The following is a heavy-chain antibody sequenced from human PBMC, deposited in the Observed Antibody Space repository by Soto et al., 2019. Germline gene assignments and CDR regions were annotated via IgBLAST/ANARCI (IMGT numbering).Heavy chain of an antibody. CDR3: AKDRYNWNPGGFDP. V-gene: IGHV3-30*18. CDR2: ISYDGSNK. CDR1: GFTFSSYG. D-gene: IGHD1-20*01. J-gene: IGHJ5*02. Sequence: GGSLRLSCAASGFTFSSYGMQWVRQAPGKGLEWVAVISYDGSNKYYADSVKGRFTISRDNSKNTLYLQMNSLRAEDTAVYYCAKDRYNWNPGGFDPWGQGTLVTVSS.